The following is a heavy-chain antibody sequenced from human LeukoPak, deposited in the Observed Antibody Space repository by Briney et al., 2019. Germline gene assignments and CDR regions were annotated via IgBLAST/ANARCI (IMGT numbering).Heavy chain of an antibody. CDR3: EVVVASTTDY. J-gene: IGHJ4*02. V-gene: IGHV3-30*19. CDR1: GFTFSSYG. D-gene: IGHD2-15*01. Sequence: GGSLRLSCAASGFTFSSYGMHWVRQAPGKGLEWVAVISYDGSNKYYADSVKGRFTISRDNSKNTLYLQMNSLRAEDTAVYYCEVVVASTTDYWGQGTLVTVSS. CDR2: ISYDGSNK.